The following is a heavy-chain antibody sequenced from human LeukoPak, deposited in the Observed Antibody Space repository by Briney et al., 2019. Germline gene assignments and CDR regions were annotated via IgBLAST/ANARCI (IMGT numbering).Heavy chain of an antibody. CDR1: GGTFSSYA. CDR2: IIPIFGTA. D-gene: IGHD2-2*01. Sequence: GASVKVSCKASGGTFSSYAISWVRQAPGQGLEWMGGIIPIFGTANYAQKFQGRVTITTDESTSTAYMELSSLRSEDTAVYYCARVRRGEGYCSSTSCPGAFDIWGQGTMVTVSS. J-gene: IGHJ3*02. CDR3: ARVRRGEGYCSSTSCPGAFDI. V-gene: IGHV1-69*05.